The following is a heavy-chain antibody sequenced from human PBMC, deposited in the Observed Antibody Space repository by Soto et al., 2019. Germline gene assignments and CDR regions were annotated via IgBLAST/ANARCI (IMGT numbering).Heavy chain of an antibody. CDR2: KWFFASGGNE. D-gene: IGHD1-26*01. V-gene: IGHV3-33*01. CDR1: GFTFSNYG. J-gene: IGHJ4*02. Sequence: GGSLRVSFATSGFTFSNYGIHWVRQAPGKGLAWVSFKWFFASGGNEYYADSVKCRFAMSRDDPKQTAYLEMKSLRAEDTAVYYCGSDPYSRVRYYLHXLGQVPQVTASX. CDR3: GSDPYSRVRYYLHX.